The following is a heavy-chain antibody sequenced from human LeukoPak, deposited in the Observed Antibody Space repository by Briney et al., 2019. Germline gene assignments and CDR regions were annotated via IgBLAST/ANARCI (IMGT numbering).Heavy chain of an antibody. CDR1: SGSIGSYY. V-gene: IGHV4-4*09. CDR2: IHNSGTT. J-gene: IGHJ4*02. Sequence: SETLSLTCSLSSGSIGSYYWSWIRQPPGKGLEWIALIHNSGTTNYNPSPKSRVTLSLDTSKKRLSVKLNSVTAADTAVYYCAIGSYPCQYWGQGTLVTVSS. CDR3: AIGSYPCQY. D-gene: IGHD3-10*01.